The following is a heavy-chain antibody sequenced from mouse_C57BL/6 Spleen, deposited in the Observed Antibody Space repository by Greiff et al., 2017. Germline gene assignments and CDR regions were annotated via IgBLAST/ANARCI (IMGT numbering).Heavy chain of an antibody. CDR2: IYPGDGDT. CDR1: GYAFSSYW. CDR3: ARDYGSSVFDY. Sequence: VKLVESGAELVKPGASVKISCNASGYAFSSYWMNWVKQRPGKGLEWIGQIYPGDGDTNYNGKFKGKATLTADKSSSPAYMQLISLTSDDSAVYFSARDYGSSVFDYWGQGTTLTVSS. V-gene: IGHV1-80*01. D-gene: IGHD1-1*01. J-gene: IGHJ2*01.